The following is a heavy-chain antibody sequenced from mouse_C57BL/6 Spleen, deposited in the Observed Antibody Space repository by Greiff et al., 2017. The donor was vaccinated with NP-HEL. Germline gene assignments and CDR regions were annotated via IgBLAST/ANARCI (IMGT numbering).Heavy chain of an antibody. CDR2: ISSGGSYT. V-gene: IGHV5-6*01. Sequence: EVQVVESGGDLVKPGGSLKLSCAASGFTFSSYGMSWVRQTPDKRLEWVATISSGGSYTYYPDSVKGRFTISRDNAKNTLYLQMSSLKSEDTAMYYCARQGSGTSHYFDYWGQGTTLTVSS. D-gene: IGHD4-1*01. CDR1: GFTFSSYG. CDR3: ARQGSGTSHYFDY. J-gene: IGHJ2*01.